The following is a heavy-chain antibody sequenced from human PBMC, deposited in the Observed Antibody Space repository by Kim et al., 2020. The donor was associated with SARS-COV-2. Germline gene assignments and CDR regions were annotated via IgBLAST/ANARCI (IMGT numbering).Heavy chain of an antibody. CDR2: INSDGSST. J-gene: IGHJ6*02. Sequence: GGSLRLPCAASGFTFSSYWMHWVRQAPGKGLVWVSRINSDGSSTSYADSVKGRFTISRDNAKNTLYLQMNSLRAEDTAVYYCARDRGIVATMVYYYYYYGMDVWGQGTTVTVSS. CDR1: GFTFSSYW. V-gene: IGHV3-74*01. D-gene: IGHD5-12*01. CDR3: ARDRGIVATMVYYYYYYGMDV.